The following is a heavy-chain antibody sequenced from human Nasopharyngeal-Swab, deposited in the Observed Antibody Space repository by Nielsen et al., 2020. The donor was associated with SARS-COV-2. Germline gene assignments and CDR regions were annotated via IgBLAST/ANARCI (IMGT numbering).Heavy chain of an antibody. J-gene: IGHJ5*02. V-gene: IGHV3-48*02. CDR1: ESTFSGYS. Sequence: GGSLRLSCAASESTFSGYSMSWVRQAPGKGPEWISYIISGGRTIRYADSVKGRLTISRDKAGNTLSLQMNSLRDEDTGVYYCARGDSFDPWGQGMQVTVSS. CDR3: ARGDSFDP. CDR2: IISGGRTI.